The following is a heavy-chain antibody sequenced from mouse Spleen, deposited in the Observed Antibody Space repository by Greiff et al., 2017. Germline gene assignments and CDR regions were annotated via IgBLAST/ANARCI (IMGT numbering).Heavy chain of an antibody. CDR1: GYSFTGYY. Sequence: EVQLQQSGPELVKPGASVKISCKASGYSFTGYYMNWVKQSPEKSLEWIGEINPSTGGTTYNQKFKAKATLTVDKSSSTAYMQLKSLTSEDSAVYYCARTVTVSAMDYWGQGTSVTVSS. V-gene: IGHV1-42*01. J-gene: IGHJ4*01. CDR2: INPSTGGT. CDR3: ARTVTVSAMDY. D-gene: IGHD2-1*01.